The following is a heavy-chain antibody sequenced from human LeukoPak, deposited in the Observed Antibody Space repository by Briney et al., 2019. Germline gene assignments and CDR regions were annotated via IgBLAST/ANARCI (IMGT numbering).Heavy chain of an antibody. V-gene: IGHV3-53*01. Sequence: GGSLRLSCVASGFTLSSYWMSWVRQAPGKGLGWVSLIYSGGSTYYADSVKGRFTISRDNSENTLFLQMNSLRVEDTAMYYCAGSSRKYYFEYWGQGTLVTVSS. J-gene: IGHJ4*02. D-gene: IGHD6-13*01. CDR1: GFTLSSYW. CDR3: AGSSRKYYFEY. CDR2: IYSGGST.